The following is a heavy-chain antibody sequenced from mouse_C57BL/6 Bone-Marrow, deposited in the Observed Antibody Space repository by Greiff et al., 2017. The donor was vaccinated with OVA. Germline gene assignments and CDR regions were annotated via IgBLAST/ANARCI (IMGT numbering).Heavy chain of an antibody. CDR2: IWSDGST. J-gene: IGHJ1*03. D-gene: IGHD1-1*01. V-gene: IGHV2-6-1*01. CDR1: GFSLTSYG. Sequence: VKLMESGPGLVAPSQSLSITCTVSGFSLTSYGVHWVRQPPGKGLEWLVVIWSDGSTTYNSALKSRLSISKDNSKSQVFLKMNSLQTDDTAMYYCARHNYGSYWYFDVWGTGTTVTVSS. CDR3: ARHNYGSYWYFDV.